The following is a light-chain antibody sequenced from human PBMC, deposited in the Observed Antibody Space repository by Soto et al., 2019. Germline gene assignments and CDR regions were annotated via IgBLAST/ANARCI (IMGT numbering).Light chain of an antibody. V-gene: IGKV1-12*01. Sequence: DLQMTQSPSSVSASVGARFTISCRASQGIGNFLAWYQQTPGKAPRLLIHGASSLSREIPSRFSGGGTGTHFTLTIRGLQPENLATYFWLPTITVPRTFGQGDKVDIK. CDR3: LPTITVPRT. CDR2: GAS. CDR1: QGIGNF. J-gene: IGKJ1*01.